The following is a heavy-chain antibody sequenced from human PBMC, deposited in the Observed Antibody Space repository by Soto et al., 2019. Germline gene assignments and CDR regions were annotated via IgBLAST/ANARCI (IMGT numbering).Heavy chain of an antibody. D-gene: IGHD3-3*01. J-gene: IGHJ4*02. V-gene: IGHV3-23*01. Sequence: QPGGSLRLSCAASGITFSSYAMSWVRQAPGKGLEWISAISGSSGGTYYADAVKGRFTIARDNAKNTLYLQMNSLRAEDTAVYDCAKDFGIQSGFYYFGYWGQGTLVTVSS. CDR3: AKDFGIQSGFYYFGY. CDR2: ISGSSGGT. CDR1: GITFSSYA.